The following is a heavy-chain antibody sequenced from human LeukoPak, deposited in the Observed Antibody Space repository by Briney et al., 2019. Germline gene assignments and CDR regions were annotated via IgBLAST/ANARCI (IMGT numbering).Heavy chain of an antibody. D-gene: IGHD3-9*01. CDR3: AHLVVTIDWRCYFDY. J-gene: IGHJ4*02. V-gene: IGHV2-5*01. CDR1: DFPLSTPGMG. CDR2: IYFNDDR. Sequence: ESGPTLVXPTQTLTLTCTFSDFPLSTPGMGVGWIRQPPGKALEWLALIYFNDDRRYSPSLSSRLTITRDTSKNQVVLAMTNMDPVDTATYYCAHLVVTIDWRCYFDYWGQGALVTVSS.